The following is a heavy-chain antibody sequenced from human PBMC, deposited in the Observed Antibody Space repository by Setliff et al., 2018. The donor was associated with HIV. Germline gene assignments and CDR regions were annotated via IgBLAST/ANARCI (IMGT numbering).Heavy chain of an antibody. V-gene: IGHV1-18*01. CDR1: GYTFLTYG. CDR2: ISPYNGHT. Sequence: GASVKVSCKASGYTFLTYGISWVRQAPGHGLEWMGWISPYNGHTNYAQNFQGRVTMTTDTSTSRAYMELRSLRSDDTAAYFCARLRPTAFFDYWGQGTLVTVSS. CDR3: ARLRPTAFFDY. J-gene: IGHJ4*02. D-gene: IGHD3-3*01.